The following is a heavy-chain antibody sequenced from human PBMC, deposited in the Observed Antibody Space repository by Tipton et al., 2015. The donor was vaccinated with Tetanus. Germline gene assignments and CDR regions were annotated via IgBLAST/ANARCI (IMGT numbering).Heavy chain of an antibody. J-gene: IGHJ4*02. Sequence: SLRLSCVTSGLDFSNYGITWVRQAPGKGPEWVSTISTGSQTYFADSVRGRFTISRDNSQSTVYLVMDNLRAEDTAVYYCAKAKSWINLWFGDYWGQGVLVIVSP. D-gene: IGHD3-10*01. CDR2: ISTGSQT. CDR1: GLDFSNYG. V-gene: IGHV3-23*05. CDR3: AKAKSWINLWFGDY.